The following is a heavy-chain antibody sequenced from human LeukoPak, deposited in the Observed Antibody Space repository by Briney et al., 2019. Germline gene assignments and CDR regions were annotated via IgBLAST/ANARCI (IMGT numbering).Heavy chain of an antibody. V-gene: IGHV4-39*01. Sequence: SETLSLTCTVSGGSISSSSYYWGWIRQPPGKGLEWNGSIYYSGSTYYNPSLKSRVTISVDTSKNQFSLKLSSVTAADTAVYYCARHYICLPTTSNFDYWGQGTLVTVSP. D-gene: IGHD3-16*01. CDR3: ARHYICLPTTSNFDY. CDR2: IYYSGST. CDR1: GGSISSSSYY. J-gene: IGHJ4*02.